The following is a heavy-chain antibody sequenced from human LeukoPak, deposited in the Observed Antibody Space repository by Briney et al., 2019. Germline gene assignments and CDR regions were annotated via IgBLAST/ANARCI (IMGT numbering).Heavy chain of an antibody. V-gene: IGHV3-23*01. D-gene: IGHD3-22*01. CDR2: ISGSATST. CDR3: AKDLLRTVVVISAAGYYLDS. Sequence: GGPLRLSCAASGFTFRSYGMSWVRQAPGKGLEWVSTISGSATSTNYADSVKGRFTISRDNSKNTLYLQMNSLRAEDTAVYYCAKDLLRTVVVISAAGYYLDSWGQGTLVTVSS. J-gene: IGHJ4*02. CDR1: GFTFRSYG.